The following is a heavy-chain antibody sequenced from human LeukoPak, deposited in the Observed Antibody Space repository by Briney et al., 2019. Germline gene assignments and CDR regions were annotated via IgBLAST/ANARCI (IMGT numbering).Heavy chain of an antibody. CDR1: GYTFTGYY. V-gene: IGHV1-2*02. D-gene: IGHD3-10*01. CDR2: INPNSGGT. J-gene: IGHJ4*02. Sequence: ASVKVSCKASGYTFTGYYMHWVRQAPGQGLEWMGWINPNSGGTNYAQKFQGRVTMTRDTSISTAYMELSRLRSDDTAVYYCARGPYYYGSGSYYQTPLDYWGQGTLVTVSS. CDR3: ARGPYYYGSGSYYQTPLDY.